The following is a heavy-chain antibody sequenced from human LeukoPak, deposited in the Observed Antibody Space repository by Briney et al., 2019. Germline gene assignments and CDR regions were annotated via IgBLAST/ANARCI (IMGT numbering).Heavy chain of an antibody. CDR3: AKDGGYMVRGVTNFDY. J-gene: IGHJ4*02. CDR2: ISSSSSTI. V-gene: IGHV3-48*01. D-gene: IGHD3-10*01. CDR1: GFTFSSYS. Sequence: GGSLRLSCAASGFTFSSYSMNWVRQAPGKGLEWVSYISSSSSTIYYADSVKGRFTISRDNAKNSLYLQMNSLRAEDTAVYYCAKDGGYMVRGVTNFDYWGQGTLVTVSS.